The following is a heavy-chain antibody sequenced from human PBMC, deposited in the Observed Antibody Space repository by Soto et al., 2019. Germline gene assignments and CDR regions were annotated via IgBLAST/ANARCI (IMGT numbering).Heavy chain of an antibody. D-gene: IGHD3-16*01. J-gene: IGHJ5*02. CDR3: AQIPTYYQYDRFDP. CDR2: IYWDDDE. V-gene: IGHV2-5*02. Sequence: QITLKESGPTLVKPTQTLTLTCTFSGFSLTTRGVGVGWIRQPPGKALECLALIYWDDDEGYSPSLQSRLSITKDTTKNQVVLTRPNVDPVDTATYYCAQIPTYYQYDRFDPWGQGTLVSVSS. CDR1: GFSLTTRGVG.